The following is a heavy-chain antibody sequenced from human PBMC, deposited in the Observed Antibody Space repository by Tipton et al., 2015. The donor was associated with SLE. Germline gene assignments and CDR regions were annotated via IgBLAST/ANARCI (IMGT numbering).Heavy chain of an antibody. CDR3: AREGLRLRAFDI. Sequence: TLSLTCTVSGGSISSYYWSWIRQPPGKGLEWIGRIYTSGSTNYNPSLKSRVTISVDTSKNQFSLKLSSVTAADTAVYYCAREGLRLRAFDIWGQGTMVTVSS. CDR2: IYTSGST. CDR1: GGSISSYY. J-gene: IGHJ3*02. D-gene: IGHD3-16*01. V-gene: IGHV4-4*08.